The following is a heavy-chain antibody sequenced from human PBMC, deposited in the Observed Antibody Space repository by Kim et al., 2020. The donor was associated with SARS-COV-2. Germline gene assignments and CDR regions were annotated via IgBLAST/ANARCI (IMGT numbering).Heavy chain of an antibody. Sequence: PTRRVTISVDTSKTQFSLKLSSVTAADTAVYYCARTTYYDILTTLYYFDYWGQGTLVTVSS. J-gene: IGHJ4*02. CDR3: ARTTYYDILTTLYYFDY. V-gene: IGHV4-30-2*04. D-gene: IGHD3-9*01.